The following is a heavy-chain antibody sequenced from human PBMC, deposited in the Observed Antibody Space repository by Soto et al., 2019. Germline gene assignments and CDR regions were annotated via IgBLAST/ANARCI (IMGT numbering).Heavy chain of an antibody. CDR2: IYTSGST. V-gene: IGHV4-4*07. J-gene: IGHJ5*02. Sequence: QVQLQESGPGLVKPSETLSLTCTVSGGSISSYYWSWIRQPAGKGLEWIGRIYTSGSTNYNPSLKIRVTMSVDTSKNQFSLKLSAVTAADTAVYYCARDLGLYCDYVYGGFDPWGQGTLVTVSS. CDR1: GGSISSYY. D-gene: IGHD4-17*01. CDR3: ARDLGLYCDYVYGGFDP.